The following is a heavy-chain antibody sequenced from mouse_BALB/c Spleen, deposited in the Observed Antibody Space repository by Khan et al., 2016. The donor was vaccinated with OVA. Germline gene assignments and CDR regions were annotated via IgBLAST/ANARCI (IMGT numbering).Heavy chain of an antibody. CDR2: FSSGSGDT. Sequence: QVQLKQSGTELARPGASVNLSGKASGYTFTDFYINWVKQRSGQGLEWIGEFSSGSGDTYYNEKFKGKATLTADKSSSTAYMQLSSLTSEASAVYFCARRNYFGYTFAYWGQGTLVTVSA. V-gene: IGHV1-77*01. CDR3: ARRNYFGYTFAY. J-gene: IGHJ3*01. CDR1: GYTFTDFY. D-gene: IGHD1-2*01.